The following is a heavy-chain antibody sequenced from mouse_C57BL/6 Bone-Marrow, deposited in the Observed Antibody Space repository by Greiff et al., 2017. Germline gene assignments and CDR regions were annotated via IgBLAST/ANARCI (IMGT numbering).Heavy chain of an antibody. V-gene: IGHV5-4*01. CDR1: GFTFSSYA. CDR3: ARDPGAMDY. Sequence: EVKLVESGGGLVKPGGSLKLSCAASGFTFSSYAMSWVRQTPEKRLEWVATISDGGSYTYYPDNVKGRFTISRDNAKSNLYLQMSHLKSEDTAMYYCARDPGAMDYWGQGTSVTVSS. J-gene: IGHJ4*01. CDR2: ISDGGSYT.